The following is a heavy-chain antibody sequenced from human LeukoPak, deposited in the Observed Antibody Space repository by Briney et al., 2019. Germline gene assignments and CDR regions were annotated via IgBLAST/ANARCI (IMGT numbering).Heavy chain of an antibody. CDR2: ISWNSGSI. Sequence: GRSLRLSCAASGFTFDDYAMHWVRQAPGKGLEWVSGISWNSGSIGYADSVKGRFTIPRDNAKNSLYLQMNSLRAEDTALYYCAKGHVGYCSSTSCNYYDYWGQGTLVTVSS. J-gene: IGHJ4*02. D-gene: IGHD2-2*01. V-gene: IGHV3-9*01. CDR1: GFTFDDYA. CDR3: AKGHVGYCSSTSCNYYDY.